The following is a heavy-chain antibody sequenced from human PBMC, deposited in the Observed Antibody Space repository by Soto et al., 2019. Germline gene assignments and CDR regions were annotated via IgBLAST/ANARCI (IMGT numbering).Heavy chain of an antibody. CDR1: GGTFSSYA. CDR3: ARVVVLTGYYDYFDY. D-gene: IGHD3-9*01. CDR2: IIPIFGTA. J-gene: IGHJ4*02. Sequence: ASVKVSCKASGGTFSSYAISWVRQAPGQGLEWMGGIIPIFGTANYAQKFQGRVTITADESTSTAYMEVSSLRSEDTAVYYCARVVVLTGYYDYFDYWGQGTLVTVSS. V-gene: IGHV1-69*13.